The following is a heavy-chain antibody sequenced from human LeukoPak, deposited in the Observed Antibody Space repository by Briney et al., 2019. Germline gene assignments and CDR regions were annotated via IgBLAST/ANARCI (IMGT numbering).Heavy chain of an antibody. D-gene: IGHD4-17*01. CDR2: INPSDGGT. Sequence: ASVKVSCKASGYTFTNYYLHWVRQAPGHGLEWMAIINPSDGGTYYEQKLQGRVTVTRDTSTSTVYMVLSSLRSEDTAVYYCARDTRTMTAVTRGQHYYYGLDVWGQGTTITVSS. CDR3: ARDTRTMTAVTRGQHYYYGLDV. J-gene: IGHJ6*02. CDR1: GYTFTNYY. V-gene: IGHV1-46*01.